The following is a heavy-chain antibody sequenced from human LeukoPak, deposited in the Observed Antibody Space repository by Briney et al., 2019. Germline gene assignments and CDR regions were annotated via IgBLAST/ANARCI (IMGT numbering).Heavy chain of an antibody. V-gene: IGHV1-46*01. D-gene: IGHD1-26*01. CDR3: ARGEGHYYYAMDV. CDR1: GYAFRSYY. Sequence: ASVKVSCKASGYAFRSYYMYWVRQAPGQGLEWMGIINPSGGSTTYAQQFQGRVTMTSDTSTTTIYMELSCVRSEDTAVYYCARGEGHYYYAMDVWGQGTTVTVSS. CDR2: INPSGGST. J-gene: IGHJ6*02.